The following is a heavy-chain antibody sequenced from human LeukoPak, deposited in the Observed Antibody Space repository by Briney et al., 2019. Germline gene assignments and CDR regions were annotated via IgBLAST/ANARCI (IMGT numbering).Heavy chain of an antibody. J-gene: IGHJ4*02. CDR3: ARDGVAPGIYFDY. Sequence: GGSLRLSCAASGFIFNSYSMNWVRQAPGKGLEWVANIKQDGSEKYYVDSVRGRFTISRDNARNSMYLQMSSLRAEDTAVYYCARDGVAPGIYFDYWGQGTLVTVSS. CDR1: GFIFNSYS. CDR2: IKQDGSEK. V-gene: IGHV3-7*01. D-gene: IGHD6-13*01.